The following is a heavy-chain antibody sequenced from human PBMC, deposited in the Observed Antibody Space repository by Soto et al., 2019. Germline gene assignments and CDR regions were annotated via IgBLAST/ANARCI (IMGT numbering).Heavy chain of an antibody. CDR2: IWYDGSNK. CDR3: ARGSRYFDWLLPGDY. Sequence: QVQLVESGGGVVQPGRSLRLSCAASGFTFSSYGMHWVHQAPGKGLEWVAVIWYDGSNKYYADSVKGRFTISRDNSKNTLYLQMNSLRAEDTAVYYCARGSRYFDWLLPGDYWGQGTLVTVSS. CDR1: GFTFSSYG. V-gene: IGHV3-33*01. J-gene: IGHJ4*02. D-gene: IGHD3-9*01.